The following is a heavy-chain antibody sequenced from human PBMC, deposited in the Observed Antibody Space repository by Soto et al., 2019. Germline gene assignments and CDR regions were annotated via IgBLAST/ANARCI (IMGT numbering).Heavy chain of an antibody. V-gene: IGHV5-10-1*01. CDR1: GYSFAGYW. J-gene: IGHJ4*02. CDR2: IDPSDSQT. CDR3: ARQIYDSDTGPNFQYYFDS. D-gene: IGHD3-22*01. Sequence: HGESLKISCKGSGYSFAGYWITWVRQKPGKGLEWMGRIDPSDSQTYYSPSFRGHVTISVTKSIITVFLQWSSLRASDTAMYYCARQIYDSDTGPNFQYYFDSWVQGPPVTVPS.